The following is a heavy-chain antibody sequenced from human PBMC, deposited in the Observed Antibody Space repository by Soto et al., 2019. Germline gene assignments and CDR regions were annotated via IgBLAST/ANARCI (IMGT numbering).Heavy chain of an antibody. CDR2: IYSGGST. V-gene: IGHV3-53*04. J-gene: IGHJ5*02. CDR1: GFTVSSNY. D-gene: IGHD4-4*01. CDR3: ARILSPTTVAGFDT. Sequence: PGGSRRLSCAASGFTVSSNYMSWVRQAPGKGLEWVSVIYSGGSTYYADSVKGRFTISRHNSKNTLYLQMNSLRAEDTAVDYCARILSPTTVAGFDTWCQGDLVPVSS.